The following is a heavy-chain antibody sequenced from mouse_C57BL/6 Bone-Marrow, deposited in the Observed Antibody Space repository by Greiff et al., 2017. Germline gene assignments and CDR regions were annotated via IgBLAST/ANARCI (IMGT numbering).Heavy chain of an antibody. V-gene: IGHV1-15*01. J-gene: IGHJ3*01. CDR2: IDPETGGT. CDR1: GYTFTDYE. Sequence: QVQLQQSGAELVRPGASVTLSCKASGYTFTDYEMHWVKQTPVHGLEWIGAIDPETGGTAYNQKFKGKAILTADKSSSTAYMELRSLTSEDSAGYYCTRGGNPSWFAYWGQGTLVTVSA. CDR3: TRGGNPSWFAY. D-gene: IGHD2-1*01.